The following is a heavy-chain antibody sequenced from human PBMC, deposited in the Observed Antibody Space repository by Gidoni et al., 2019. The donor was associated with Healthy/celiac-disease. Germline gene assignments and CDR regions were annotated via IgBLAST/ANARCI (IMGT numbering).Heavy chain of an antibody. CDR1: GGSFSGYY. CDR3: ARVPFSRYCSSTSCSAAYNWFDP. CDR2: INHSGST. Sequence: QVQLQQWGAGLLKPSETLSLTCAVYGGSFSGYYWRWIRQPPGKGLEWIGEINHSGSTNYNPSLESRVTISVDTSKNQFSLKLSSVTAADTAVYYCARVPFSRYCSSTSCSAAYNWFDPWGQGTLVTVSS. V-gene: IGHV4-34*01. J-gene: IGHJ5*02. D-gene: IGHD2-2*01.